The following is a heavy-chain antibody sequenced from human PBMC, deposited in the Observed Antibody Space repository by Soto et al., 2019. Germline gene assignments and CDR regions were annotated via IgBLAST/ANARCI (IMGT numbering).Heavy chain of an antibody. CDR2: IYYSGST. J-gene: IGHJ6*02. V-gene: IGHV4-39*02. CDR1: GGSISSSSYY. Sequence: KPSETLSLTCTVSGGSISSSSYYWGWIRQPPGKGLEWIGSIYYSGSTYYNPSLKSRVTISVDTSKNQFSLKLSSVTAADTAVYYCAREGIEWELLGYYYYYGMDVWGQGTTVTVSS. D-gene: IGHD1-26*01. CDR3: AREGIEWELLGYYYYYGMDV.